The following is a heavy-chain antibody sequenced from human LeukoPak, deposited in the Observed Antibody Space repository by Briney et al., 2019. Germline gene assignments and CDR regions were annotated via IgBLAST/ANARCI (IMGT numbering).Heavy chain of an antibody. D-gene: IGHD2-21*02. CDR3: VRGGLHCRGTDCYSTGLFDS. J-gene: IGHJ4*02. V-gene: IGHV1-8*02. CDR1: GYTFNTYD. CDR2: MKPDSGGT. Sequence: ASVKVSCEASGYTFNTYDINWVRQATGQGLEWMGWMKPDSGGTGYAPRFQGRVTMTRNMSISTAYMELSSLRSEDTAVYYCVRGGLHCRGTDCYSTGLFDSWGRGTLVIVSS.